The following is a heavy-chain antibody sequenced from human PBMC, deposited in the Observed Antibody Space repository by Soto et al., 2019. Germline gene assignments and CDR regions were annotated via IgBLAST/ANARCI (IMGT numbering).Heavy chain of an antibody. CDR3: AKDAVSGRGWDRNWFDP. Sequence: PGESLRLSFAASAYIVSCCFIHWVRLTPDKGLEWVAVITYDGNNKYYADSVKGRFAISRDTSKNTLYLQMNSLRIEDTAMYYCAKDAVSGRGWDRNWFDPWGQGTLVTVSS. CDR2: ITYDGNNK. D-gene: IGHD2-15*01. CDR1: AYIVSCCF. J-gene: IGHJ5*02. V-gene: IGHV3-30*18.